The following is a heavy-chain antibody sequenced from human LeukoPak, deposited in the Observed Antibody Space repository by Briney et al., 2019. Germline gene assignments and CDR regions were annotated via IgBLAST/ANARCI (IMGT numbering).Heavy chain of an antibody. J-gene: IGHJ6*04. CDR2: IYHSGST. CDR3: ARRSGYATWDV. D-gene: IGHD5-12*01. V-gene: IGHV4-38-2*02. Sequence: SETLSLTCTVSGYSISSGYYWGWIRQPPGKGLEWIGSIYHSGSTYYNPSLKSRVTISVDTSKNQFSLKLSSVTAADTAVYYCARRSGYATWDVWGKGTTVTISS. CDR1: GYSISSGYY.